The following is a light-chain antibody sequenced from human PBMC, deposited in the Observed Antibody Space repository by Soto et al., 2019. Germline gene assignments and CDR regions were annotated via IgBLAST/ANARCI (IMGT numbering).Light chain of an antibody. Sequence: EIVLTQSPGTLSLSPGERATLSCRASQSISSSYLAWYQQKPGQAPRLLIYGASSRATGIPDRFSGSESGTDFTLTISRLEPEDFAVYYCQQYGSSPPRTFGQGTKVDNK. CDR2: GAS. CDR1: QSISSSY. V-gene: IGKV3-20*01. CDR3: QQYGSSPPRT. J-gene: IGKJ1*01.